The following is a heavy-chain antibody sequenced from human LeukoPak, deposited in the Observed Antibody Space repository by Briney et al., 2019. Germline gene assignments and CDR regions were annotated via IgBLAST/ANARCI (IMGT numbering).Heavy chain of an antibody. D-gene: IGHD3-22*01. J-gene: IGHJ4*02. CDR2: IYYSGST. CDR3: ATLGIEFTTFDY. Sequence: SETLSLTCTVSSGSISSYYWSWIRQPPGKGLEWIGYIYYSGSTNYNPSLKSRVTISVDTSKNQFSLKLSSVTAADTAVYYCATLGIEFTTFDYWGQGTLVTVSS. CDR1: SGSISSYY. V-gene: IGHV4-59*01.